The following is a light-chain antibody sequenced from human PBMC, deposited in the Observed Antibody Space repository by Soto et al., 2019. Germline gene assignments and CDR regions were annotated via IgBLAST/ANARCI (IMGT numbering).Light chain of an antibody. CDR2: AAS. V-gene: IGKV1-39*01. Sequence: DIQMTQSPSSLSASVGDRVTITCRASQSISSSLNWYQQKPGKAPKLLIYAASSLQSGVPSRFSGRGSGTDFTLTISSLQPEDFATYYCQQSYSTPPTFGGGTKVEIK. J-gene: IGKJ4*01. CDR1: QSISSS. CDR3: QQSYSTPPT.